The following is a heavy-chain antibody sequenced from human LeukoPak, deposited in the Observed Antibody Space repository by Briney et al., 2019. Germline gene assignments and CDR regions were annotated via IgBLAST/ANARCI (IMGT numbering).Heavy chain of an antibody. J-gene: IGHJ3*02. Sequence: GGSLRLSCAASGFTFSSYRMNWVRQAPGKGLEWVSSISSSSSYIYYADSVKGRFTISRDNAKNSLYLQMNSLRAEDTAVYYCARESWRDYAFDIWGQGTMVTVSS. CDR2: ISSSSSYI. CDR3: ARESWRDYAFDI. D-gene: IGHD3-3*01. CDR1: GFTFSSYR. V-gene: IGHV3-21*01.